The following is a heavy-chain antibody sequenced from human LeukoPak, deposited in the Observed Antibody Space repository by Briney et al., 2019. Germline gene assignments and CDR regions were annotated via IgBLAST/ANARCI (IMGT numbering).Heavy chain of an antibody. CDR1: GFTFRSHA. J-gene: IGHJ4*02. V-gene: IGHV3-23*01. D-gene: IGHD6-19*01. CDR3: AKDFRIGCSAHFDY. Sequence: GGSLRLSCVGSGFTFRSHAMSWVRQAPEKGPEFVSGIYENGGTTYYADSVKGRFSISRDNSKNTLYLQMDSLRGEDTAVYYCAKDFRIGCSAHFDYWGQGALVTVSS. CDR2: IYENGGTT.